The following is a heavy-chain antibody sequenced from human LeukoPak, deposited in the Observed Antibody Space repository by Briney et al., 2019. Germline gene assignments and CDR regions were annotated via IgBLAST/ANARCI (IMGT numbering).Heavy chain of an antibody. D-gene: IGHD1-1*01. V-gene: IGHV4-59*08. Sequence: PSETLSLTCTVSGRSLRSYYWSWIRQPPAKGLEWIGYIYYIGSTHYNHSLPSRVTISVDTSKNQCSLTLSSVPAADTAVYYCARHEGVESKGNRYWYFDLWGRGTLVTVSS. J-gene: IGHJ2*01. CDR2: IYYIGST. CDR3: ARHEGVESKGNRYWYFDL. CDR1: GRSLRSYY.